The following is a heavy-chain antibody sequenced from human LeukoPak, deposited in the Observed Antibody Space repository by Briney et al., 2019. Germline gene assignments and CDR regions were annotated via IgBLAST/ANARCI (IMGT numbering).Heavy chain of an antibody. CDR2: ISAYNGNT. CDR1: GYTFTSYG. D-gene: IGHD3-3*01. Sequence: ASVKVSCKASGYTFTSYGISWVRQAPGQGLEWMGWISAYNGNTNYAQKLQGRVTMTTDTSTSTAYMELRSLRSDDTAVYYCARYDFWSGYPYNWFDPWGQGTLVTVSS. CDR3: ARYDFWSGYPYNWFDP. V-gene: IGHV1-18*01. J-gene: IGHJ5*02.